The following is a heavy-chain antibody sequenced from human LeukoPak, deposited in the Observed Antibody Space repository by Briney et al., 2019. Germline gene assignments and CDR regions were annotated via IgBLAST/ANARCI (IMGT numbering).Heavy chain of an antibody. CDR3: AGGRRGSSIWYTEKRNGRNWFDP. V-gene: IGHV4-34*01. Sequence: PSETLSLTCAVSGGSFSGYYWSWIRQPPGKGLEWIGEINHSGSTNYNPSLKSRVTISVDTSKNQFSLKLSSVTAADTAVYYCAGGRRGSSIWYTEKRNGRNWFDPWGQGTLVTVSS. CDR2: INHSGST. CDR1: GGSFSGYY. J-gene: IGHJ5*02. D-gene: IGHD6-13*01.